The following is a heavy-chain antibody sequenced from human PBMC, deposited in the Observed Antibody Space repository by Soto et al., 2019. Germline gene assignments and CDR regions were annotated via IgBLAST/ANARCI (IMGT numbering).Heavy chain of an antibody. CDR1: GGTFSSYA. CDR2: IIPIFGTA. Sequence: SVKVSCKASGGTFSSYAISWVRQAPGQGLEWMGGIIPIFGTANYAQKFQGRVTITADESTSTAYMELSSLRSEDTAVYYCARAVATVVPDVYYGMDVWGQGTTVTVS. J-gene: IGHJ6*02. CDR3: ARAVATVVPDVYYGMDV. V-gene: IGHV1-69*13. D-gene: IGHD5-12*01.